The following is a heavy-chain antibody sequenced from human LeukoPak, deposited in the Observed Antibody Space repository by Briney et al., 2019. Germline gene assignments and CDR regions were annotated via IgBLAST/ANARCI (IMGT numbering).Heavy chain of an antibody. V-gene: IGHV3-23*01. J-gene: IGHJ4*02. CDR3: GRVGVGGFASNDY. Sequence: GGSLRLSCAASGFTFSSYAMSWVRQAPGKGLEWVSAISGSGGSTYYADSVKGRFTISRDNSKNTLYLQMNSLRAEDTALYYCGRVGVGGFASNDYWGKGPWVPVP. CDR2: ISGSGGST. CDR1: GFTFSSYA. D-gene: IGHD3-16*01.